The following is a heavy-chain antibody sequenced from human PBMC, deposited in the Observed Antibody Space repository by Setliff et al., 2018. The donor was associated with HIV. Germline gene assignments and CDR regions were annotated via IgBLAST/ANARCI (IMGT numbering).Heavy chain of an antibody. CDR1: DDSFSNYD. J-gene: IGHJ4*02. CDR3: ARLGRAIDDGGSSLRLDF. Sequence: PSETLSLTCDVSDDSFSNYDWTWIRQPPGKELQWIGYISSSGTTNYNPSLRGRVTISIETSNTRVFLWLRSVTAADPATYFCARLGRAIDDGGSSLRLDFWCQGMLGTASS. D-gene: IGHD2-15*01. CDR2: ISSSGTT. V-gene: IGHV4-4*09.